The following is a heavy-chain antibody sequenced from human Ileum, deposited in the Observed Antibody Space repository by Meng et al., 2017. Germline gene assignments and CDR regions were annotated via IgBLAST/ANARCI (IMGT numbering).Heavy chain of an antibody. CDR1: GDSLSSGNYY. CDR2: LYYNGNT. Sequence: HLPLQESGPGLVKPSETLSLTCPVSGDSLSSGNYYWGWIRQPPGKGLEWIGSLYYNGNTYYNPSLRSRVTISIDTSKNQFSLKLNSVTAADTAVYYCGKAPHYWGQGTLVTVSS. CDR3: GKAPHY. V-gene: IGHV4-39*07. J-gene: IGHJ4*02.